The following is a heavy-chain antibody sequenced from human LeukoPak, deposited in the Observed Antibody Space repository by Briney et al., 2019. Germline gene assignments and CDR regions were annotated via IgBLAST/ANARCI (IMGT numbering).Heavy chain of an antibody. CDR3: AKDHLAAAGTIPYYFDY. J-gene: IGHJ4*02. CDR1: GFTFDDYA. D-gene: IGHD6-13*01. Sequence: PGGSLRLSCAASGFTFDDYAMHWVRQAPGRGLEWVSGISWNSGSIGYADSVKGRFTISRDNAKNSLYLQMNSLRAEDTALYYCAKDHLAAAGTIPYYFDYWGQGPRSPSPQ. CDR2: ISWNSGSI. V-gene: IGHV3-9*01.